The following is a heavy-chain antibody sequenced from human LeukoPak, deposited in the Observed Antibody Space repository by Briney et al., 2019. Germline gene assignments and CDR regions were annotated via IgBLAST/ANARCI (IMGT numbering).Heavy chain of an antibody. CDR1: GGTFSSYA. CDR2: IIPIFGTA. Sequence: SVKVSCKASGGTFSSYAISWVRQAPGQGLEWMGGIIPIFGTANYAQKFQGRVTITADKSTSTAYMELSSLRSEDTAVYYCARVGPTVTTYRSRYYYYYMDVWGKGTTVTISS. J-gene: IGHJ6*03. CDR3: ARVGPTVTTYRSRYYYYYMDV. V-gene: IGHV1-69*06. D-gene: IGHD4-17*01.